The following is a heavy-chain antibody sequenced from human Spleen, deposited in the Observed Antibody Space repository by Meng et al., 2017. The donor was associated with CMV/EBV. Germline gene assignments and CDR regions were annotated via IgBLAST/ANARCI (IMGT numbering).Heavy chain of an antibody. CDR1: GYTFTSYI. V-gene: IGHV1-46*01. CDR2: INPSGGST. J-gene: IGHJ6*02. CDR3: ARGLSSEPAAIMGYYYYYGMDV. Sequence: ASVKVSCKASGYTFTSYIFHWVRQAPGQGLEWMGIINPSGGSTRYAQKFQARVTMTRDTSASTVYMELSSLRSEDTAVYYCARGLSSEPAAIMGYYYYYGMDVWGQGTTVTISS. D-gene: IGHD2-2*02.